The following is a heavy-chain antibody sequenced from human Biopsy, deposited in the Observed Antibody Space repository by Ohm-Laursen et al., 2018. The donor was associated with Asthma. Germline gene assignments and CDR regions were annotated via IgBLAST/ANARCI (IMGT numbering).Heavy chain of an antibody. CDR1: SGSGGYMRSGNYY. D-gene: IGHD6-13*01. J-gene: IGHJ6*02. CDR2: IYYSGTT. V-gene: IGHV4-39*01. Sequence: SDTLSLTCSLSSGSGGYMRSGNYYWGWIRQPPGKGLEWIGSIYYSGTTYYNRSLKGRVTVPENTSKNQFSLKLTSVTAADTAVYYCVRGSSSWHHGPFHYYYGLDVWGQGTTATVSS. CDR3: VRGSSSWHHGPFHYYYGLDV.